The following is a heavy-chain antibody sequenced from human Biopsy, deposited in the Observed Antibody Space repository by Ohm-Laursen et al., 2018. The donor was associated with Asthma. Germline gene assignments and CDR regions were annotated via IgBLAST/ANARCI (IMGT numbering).Heavy chain of an antibody. CDR2: LIPVLGTP. D-gene: IGHD5-12*01. CDR3: ARGYSGSDRIVYYYSGLEV. V-gene: IGHV1-69*13. J-gene: IGHJ6*02. CDR1: GDSFSNYA. Sequence: SVKVSCNASGDSFSNYAISWVRQAPGQGLEWMGGLIPVLGTPDHAQMFEGRVTITADESTSTAYMELSSMSSEDTAVYYCARGYSGSDRIVYYYSGLEVWGQGTTVTVSS.